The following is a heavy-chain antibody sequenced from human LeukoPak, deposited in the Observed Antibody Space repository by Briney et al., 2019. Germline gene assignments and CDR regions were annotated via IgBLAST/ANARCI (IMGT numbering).Heavy chain of an antibody. CDR1: GFTFSSYS. CDR2: ISSSSSYI. D-gene: IGHD2-2*01. J-gene: IGHJ3*02. Sequence: GGSLRLSCAASGFTFSSYSMNWVRQAPGKGLEWVSSISSSSSYIYYADSVKGRFTISRDNAKNSLYLQMNSLRAEDTAVYYCARESTVVVPAAIYFDIWGQGTMVTVSS. CDR3: ARESTVVVPAAIYFDI. V-gene: IGHV3-21*01.